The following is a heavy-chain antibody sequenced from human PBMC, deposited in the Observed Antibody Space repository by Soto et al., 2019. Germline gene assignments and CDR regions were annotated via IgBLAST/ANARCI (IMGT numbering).Heavy chain of an antibody. V-gene: IGHV1-2*02. CDR1: GYIFRDYY. J-gene: IGHJ4*01. Sequence: ASVNVSCKPSGYIFRDYYIHWVRQAPGQGPEWMGWINPNNDDTRYAQKFRGRVTVTMDTSISTAYMDLSRLTSDDTAVYYCARDSAAGAGIGWDYWGQGTLVTVSS. CDR3: ARDSAAGAGIGWDY. CDR2: INPNNDDT. D-gene: IGHD6-13*01.